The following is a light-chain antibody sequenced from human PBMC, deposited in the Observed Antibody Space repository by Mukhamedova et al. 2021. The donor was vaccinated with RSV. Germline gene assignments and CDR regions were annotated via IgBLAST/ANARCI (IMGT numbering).Light chain of an antibody. V-gene: IGKV2-28*01. CDR1: GNIY. CDR3: MQGSHTPLT. J-gene: IGKJ4*01. Sequence: GNIYLDWYLQKPGQSPQLLIYLVSSRASGVPDRFSGRGSGTDFTLEISKVEAEDVGVYYCMQGSHTPLTFGGGTKVEIK. CDR2: LVS.